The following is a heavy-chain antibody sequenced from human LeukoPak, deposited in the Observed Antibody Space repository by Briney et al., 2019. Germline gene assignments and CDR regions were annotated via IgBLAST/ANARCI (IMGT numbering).Heavy chain of an antibody. J-gene: IGHJ4*02. V-gene: IGHV4-59*01. CDR2: IYYSGST. CDR3: ARATVTTYFDY. D-gene: IGHD4-17*01. CDR1: GGSISSYY. Sequence: PSETLSLTCTVSGGSISSYYWSWIRQPPGKGLEWIGYIYYSGSTNYNPSLKSRVTISVDASKNQFSLKLSSVTAADTAVYYCARATVTTYFDYWGQGTLVTVSS.